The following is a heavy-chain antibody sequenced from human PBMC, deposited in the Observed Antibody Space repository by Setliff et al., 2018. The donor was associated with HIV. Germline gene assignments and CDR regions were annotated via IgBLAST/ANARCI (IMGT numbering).Heavy chain of an antibody. CDR2: FDHEEGKI. V-gene: IGHV1-24*01. D-gene: IGHD3-3*02. CDR3: AAPSSVYIFGVLTPVSFDY. J-gene: IGHJ4*02. CDR1: GDTLTKLS. Sequence: GASVKVSCKVSGDTLTKLSIYWVRQAPGKGLEWKGGFDHEEGKIIHAQKLQGRVSMTEDTSTDTDYMDLSSLRSDDTAVYYCAAPSSVYIFGVLTPVSFDYWGQGTLVTVSS.